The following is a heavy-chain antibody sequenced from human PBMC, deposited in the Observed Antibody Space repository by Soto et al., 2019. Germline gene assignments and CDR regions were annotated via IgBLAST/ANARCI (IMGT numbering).Heavy chain of an antibody. CDR2: ISASGGTA. CDR1: GFMFSSYA. J-gene: IGHJ5*01. Sequence: GGSLRLSCAASGFMFSSYAMSWIRQAPGKGLEWVSSISASGGTANLADSVEGRCTISRDNSKSTLYLQMNSLRAEDTAVYYCAKLTYPSDSTGYYYERVSGWIDSWGQGXLVTVYS. D-gene: IGHD3-22*01. V-gene: IGHV3-23*01. CDR3: AKLTYPSDSTGYYYERVSGWIDS.